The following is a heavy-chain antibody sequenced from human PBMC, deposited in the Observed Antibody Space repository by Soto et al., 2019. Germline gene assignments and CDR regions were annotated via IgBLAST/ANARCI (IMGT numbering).Heavy chain of an antibody. CDR3: SSEGTPNDY. Sequence: QVQLVQSGAEVKKPGASVKVSCKTSGYNFTNFVLSWVRQAPGQGLEWMGWISAYNGNTNYAHNFQGRVTMTTDTSKSTAYRAQSSLISDDTAVYYCSSEGTPNDYWGQGTLVTVSS. CDR1: GYNFTNFV. V-gene: IGHV1-18*01. J-gene: IGHJ4*02. CDR2: ISAYNGNT. D-gene: IGHD2-15*01.